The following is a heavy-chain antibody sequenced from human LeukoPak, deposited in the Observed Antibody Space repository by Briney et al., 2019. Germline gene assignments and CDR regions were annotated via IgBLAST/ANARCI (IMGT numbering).Heavy chain of an antibody. CDR1: GFTFSSYA. Sequence: GGSLRPSCAASGFTFSSYAMSWVRQAPGKGLEWVSAISGSGDSTYYADSVKGRFTISRDNSKNTLYLQMNSLRAEDTAAYYCAKVGGDSYGSEKCWYFDLWGRGTLVTVSS. V-gene: IGHV3-23*01. J-gene: IGHJ2*01. CDR2: ISGSGDST. CDR3: AKVGGDSYGSEKCWYFDL. D-gene: IGHD3-10*01.